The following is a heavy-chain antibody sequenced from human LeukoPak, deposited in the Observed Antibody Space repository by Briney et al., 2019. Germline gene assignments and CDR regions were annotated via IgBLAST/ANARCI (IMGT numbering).Heavy chain of an antibody. CDR2: ISSSSSYI. CDR1: GFTFSSYS. D-gene: IGHD3/OR15-3a*01. Sequence: GGSLRLSCAASGFTFSSYSMNWVRQAPGKGLEWVSSISSSSSYIYYADSVKGRFTISRDNAKNSLYLQMNSLRAEDTAVYYCARVGTGNDAFDIWGQGTMVTISS. V-gene: IGHV3-21*01. CDR3: ARVGTGNDAFDI. J-gene: IGHJ3*02.